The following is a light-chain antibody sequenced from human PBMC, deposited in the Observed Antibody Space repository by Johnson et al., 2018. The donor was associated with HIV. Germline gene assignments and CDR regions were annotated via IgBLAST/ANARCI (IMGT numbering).Light chain of an antibody. CDR1: SSNIGNNY. Sequence: QSVLTQPPSVSAAPGQKVTISCSGSSSNIGNNYVSWYQQLPGTAPKLLIYENTKRPSGIPDRFSGSKSGTSATLRITGLQTGDEADYYCGTWDSSLSAGGVFVTGTKVTVL. J-gene: IGLJ1*01. V-gene: IGLV1-51*02. CDR3: GTWDSSLSAGGV. CDR2: ENT.